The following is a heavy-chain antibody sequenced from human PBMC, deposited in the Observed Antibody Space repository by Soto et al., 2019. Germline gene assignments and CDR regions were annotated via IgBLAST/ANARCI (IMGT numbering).Heavy chain of an antibody. J-gene: IGHJ4*02. Sequence: QVHLVQSGAEVKTPGSSVTVSCKASGDTFTPYAISWVRQAPGQGLEWMGGIIPIAGTPTYAQKFQGRVTITEDRSTSTTSMDASRLTSEDTAVYYGSRGYCVSSSCYALDSWGQGTPVTVSS. CDR2: IIPIAGTP. CDR1: GDTFTPYA. CDR3: SRGYCVSSSCYALDS. V-gene: IGHV1-69*14. D-gene: IGHD2-15*01.